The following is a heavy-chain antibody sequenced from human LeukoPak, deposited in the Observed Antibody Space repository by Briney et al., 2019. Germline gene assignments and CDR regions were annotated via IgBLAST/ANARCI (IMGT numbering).Heavy chain of an antibody. Sequence: SQTLSLTCTVSGGSISSGSYYWGWIRQPPGKGLEWIGSIYYSGSTYYNPSLKSRVTISVDTSKNQFSLKLNSVTAADTAVYYCAELGITMIGGVWGKGTTVTISS. V-gene: IGHV4-39*01. D-gene: IGHD3-10*02. CDR1: GGSISSGSYY. CDR3: AELGITMIGGV. J-gene: IGHJ6*04. CDR2: IYYSGST.